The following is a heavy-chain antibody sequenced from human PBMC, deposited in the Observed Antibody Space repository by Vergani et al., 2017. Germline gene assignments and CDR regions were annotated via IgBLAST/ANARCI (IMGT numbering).Heavy chain of an antibody. CDR3: AHSHMEYFDWLHYFDY. Sequence: QITLKESGPTLVKPTQTLTLTCTFSGFSLSTSGVGVGWIRQPPGKALEWLALIYWDDDKRYSPSLKSWLTITKDTSKNQVVLTMTNMDPVDTATYYCAHSHMEYFDWLHYFDYWGQGTLVTVSS. CDR2: IYWDDDK. D-gene: IGHD3-9*01. V-gene: IGHV2-5*02. J-gene: IGHJ4*02. CDR1: GFSLSTSGVG.